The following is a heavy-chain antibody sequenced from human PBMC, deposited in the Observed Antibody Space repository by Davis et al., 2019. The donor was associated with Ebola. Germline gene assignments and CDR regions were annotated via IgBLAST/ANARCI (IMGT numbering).Heavy chain of an antibody. Sequence: GESLKISCAASGFTFSGSAMHWVRQAPGKGLEWVAVISYDGSNKYYADSVKGRFTISRDNAKNSLYLQMNSLRVEDTAVYYCARSPYDSSGTAVGAFDIWGQGTMVTVSS. CDR1: GFTFSGSA. CDR2: ISYDGSNK. D-gene: IGHD3-22*01. J-gene: IGHJ3*02. CDR3: ARSPYDSSGTAVGAFDI. V-gene: IGHV3-30-3*01.